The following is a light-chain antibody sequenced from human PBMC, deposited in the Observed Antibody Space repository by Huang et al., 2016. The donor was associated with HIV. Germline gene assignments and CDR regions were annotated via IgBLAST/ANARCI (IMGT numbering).Light chain of an antibody. Sequence: DIQMTQSPSSLSASVGDRVTITCRASQSISSYLNWYQQKPGKAPNLRIYTASSLQSGVPSRFSGSGSGTDFTLSISSLQPEDFATYYCQQSYITPLTFGGGTKVEIK. J-gene: IGKJ4*01. V-gene: IGKV1-39*01. CDR3: QQSYITPLT. CDR1: QSISSY. CDR2: TAS.